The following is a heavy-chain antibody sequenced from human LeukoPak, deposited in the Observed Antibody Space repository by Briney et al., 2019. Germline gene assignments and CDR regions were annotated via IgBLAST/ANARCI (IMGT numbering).Heavy chain of an antibody. D-gene: IGHD3-22*01. CDR2: IIPILGIA. J-gene: IGHJ4*02. CDR1: GGTFSSYA. V-gene: IGHV1-69*04. CDR3: ASGRVYYYDSSGYSAFDC. Sequence: ASVKVSCKASGGTFSSYAISWVRQAPGQGLEWMGRIIPILGIANYAQKFQGRVTITADKSTSTAYMELSSLRSEDTAVYYCASGRVYYYDSSGYSAFDCWGQGTLVTVSS.